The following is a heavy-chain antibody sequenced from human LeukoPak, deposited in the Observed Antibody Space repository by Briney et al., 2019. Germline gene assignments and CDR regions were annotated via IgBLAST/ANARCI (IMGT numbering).Heavy chain of an antibody. J-gene: IGHJ4*02. CDR1: GITLSNYG. V-gene: IGHV3-23*01. CDR2: ISGSGGGT. CDR3: AKRGVVIRVILVGFHKEAYYFDS. Sequence: PGGSLRLSCAVAGITLSNYGMSWVRPAPGKGLEWVAGISGSGGGTNYADSVKGRFTISRDNPRNTLYLQMNSLRAEDTAVYFCAKRGVVIRVILVGFHKEAYYFDSWGQGALVTVSS. D-gene: IGHD3-10*01.